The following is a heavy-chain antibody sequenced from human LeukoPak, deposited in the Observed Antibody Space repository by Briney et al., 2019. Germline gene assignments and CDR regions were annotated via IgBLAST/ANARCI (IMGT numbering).Heavy chain of an antibody. CDR1: GYTFTSYG. CDR3: ARLPRVRGVIQYYFDY. Sequence: ASVKVSCKASGYTFTSYGISWVRQAPGQGLEWMGWISAYNGNTNYAQKLQGRVTMTTDTSTSTAYMELRSLRSNDTAVYYCARLPRVRGVIQYYFDYWGQGTLVTVSS. J-gene: IGHJ4*02. D-gene: IGHD3-10*01. CDR2: ISAYNGNT. V-gene: IGHV1-18*01.